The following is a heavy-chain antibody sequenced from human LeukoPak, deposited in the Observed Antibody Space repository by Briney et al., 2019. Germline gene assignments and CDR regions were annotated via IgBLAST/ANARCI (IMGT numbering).Heavy chain of an antibody. CDR1: GYTFTGYY. J-gene: IGHJ3*01. CDR3: ARVRLGRGVDDAFDV. D-gene: IGHD3-10*01. Sequence: ASVKVSCKASGYTFTGYYIHWVRQAPGQGPEWMGRMNPNSGGANYAQNFKGRVTMTRDTSISTAYMELTSLRSDDTAVYYCARVRLGRGVDDAFDVWGQGTMVTLSS. V-gene: IGHV1-2*06. CDR2: MNPNSGGA.